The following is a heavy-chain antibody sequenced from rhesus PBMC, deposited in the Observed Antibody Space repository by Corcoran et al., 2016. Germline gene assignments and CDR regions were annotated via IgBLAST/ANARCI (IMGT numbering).Heavy chain of an antibody. CDR2: INSSTGNT. Sequence: QVQLQESGPGLLKPSETLSLTCAVSGDSISRGYGWVWIRQPPGRGLEWIGSINSSTGNTYYNPALKSRVTISTDTSKNQFSLKLSSVTAADTAVYHCARDSGGWSRFDYWGQGVLVTVSS. CDR1: GDSISRGYG. D-gene: IGHD6-37*01. CDR3: ARDSGGWSRFDY. V-gene: IGHV4-127*01. J-gene: IGHJ4*01.